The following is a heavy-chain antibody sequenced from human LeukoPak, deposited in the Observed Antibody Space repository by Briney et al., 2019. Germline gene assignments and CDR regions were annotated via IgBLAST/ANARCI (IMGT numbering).Heavy chain of an antibody. CDR1: GFTLTSYA. D-gene: IGHD3-10*02. CDR2: ISASGRTP. CDR3: AKDLFGHGWGLYYFDY. V-gene: IGHV3-23*01. J-gene: IGHJ4*02. Sequence: GGSLRLSCAASGFTLTSYAMSWVRQAPGKGLHWVSTISASGRTPYYADSVKRRFTISRDTSKNTLYLQLNTLGADDTAVYYCAKDLFGHGWGLYYFDYWGQGTLVTVSS.